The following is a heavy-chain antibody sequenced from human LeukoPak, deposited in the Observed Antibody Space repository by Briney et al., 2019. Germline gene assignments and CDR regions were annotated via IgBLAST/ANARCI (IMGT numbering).Heavy chain of an antibody. Sequence: SETLSLTCTVSSGSISSYYWSWIRQPAGKGLEWIGRIYISGSTDYNPSLKSRVTMSVDTSKNLFSLKMNSVTAADTAVYYCATRATAGPWWGQGTLVTVSS. D-gene: IGHD6-13*01. CDR1: SGSISSYY. V-gene: IGHV4-4*07. CDR2: IYISGST. J-gene: IGHJ4*02. CDR3: ATRATAGPW.